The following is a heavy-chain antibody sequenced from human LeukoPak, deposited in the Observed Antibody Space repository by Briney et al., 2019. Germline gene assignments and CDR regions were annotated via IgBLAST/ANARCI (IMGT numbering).Heavy chain of an antibody. CDR3: ARNRRVVPAAIDFDY. J-gene: IGHJ4*02. CDR2: ISAYNGNT. D-gene: IGHD2-2*01. CDR1: GYTFTNYA. V-gene: IGHV1-18*01. Sequence: ASVKVSCKASGYTFTNYAISWVRQAPGQGLEWMGWISAYNGNTNYAQKLQGRVTMTTDTSTSTAYMELRSLRSDDTAVYYCARNRRVVPAAIDFDYWGQGTLVTVSS.